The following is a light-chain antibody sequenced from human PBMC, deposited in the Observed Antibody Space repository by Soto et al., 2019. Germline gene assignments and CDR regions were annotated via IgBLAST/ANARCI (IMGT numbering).Light chain of an antibody. V-gene: IGKV1-17*01. Sequence: IQMTQPPSSLSASVGDRVTITCWASQGIRNDLGWYQQKPGRAPKRLIYAASSLQSGVPPRFSGSESGTEFTHTISSLPPEDFATYDCLQHNSYRLTIGGGTQVDIK. CDR3: LQHNSYRLT. CDR1: QGIRND. J-gene: IGKJ4*02. CDR2: AAS.